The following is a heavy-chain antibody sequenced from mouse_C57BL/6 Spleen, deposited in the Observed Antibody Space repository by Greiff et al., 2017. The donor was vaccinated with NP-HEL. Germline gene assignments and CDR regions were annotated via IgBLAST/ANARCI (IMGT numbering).Heavy chain of an antibody. CDR3: ASGPVYDGYYEGFAY. CDR2: INPNNGGT. Sequence: VQLKQSGPELVKPGASVKISCKASGYTFTDYYMNWVKQSHGKSLEWIGDINPNNGGTSYNQKFKGKATLTVDKSSSTAYMELRSLTSEDSAVYYCASGPVYDGYYEGFAYWGQGTLVTVSA. D-gene: IGHD2-3*01. J-gene: IGHJ3*01. V-gene: IGHV1-26*01. CDR1: GYTFTDYY.